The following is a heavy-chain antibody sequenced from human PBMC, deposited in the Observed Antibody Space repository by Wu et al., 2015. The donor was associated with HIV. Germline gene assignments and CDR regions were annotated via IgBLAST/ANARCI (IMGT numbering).Heavy chain of an antibody. CDR3: AREPRAAPPNHGEFDYIDY. D-gene: IGHD4-17*01. CDR2: IINIFGRS. CDR1: GGTFSTSA. Sequence: QVQLVQSGAAVKKPGSSVRVSCKASGGTFSTSAFSWVRQAPGQGLEWMGEIINIFGRSIYAKRFQGRVTITADEATSTAYMEMSNLRSEDTAAFYCAREPRAAPPNHGEFDYIDYWGQGTLVTVSS. J-gene: IGHJ4*02. V-gene: IGHV1-69*12.